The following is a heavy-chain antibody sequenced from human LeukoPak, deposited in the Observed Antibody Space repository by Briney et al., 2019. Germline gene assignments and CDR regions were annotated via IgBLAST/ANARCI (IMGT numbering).Heavy chain of an antibody. CDR1: GGSISSSSYY. CDR2: IYYSGST. Sequence: SETLSLTCTVSGGSISSSSYYWGWIRQPPGKGLEWIGSIYYSGSTYYNPSLKSRVTISVDTSKNQFSLKLSSVTAADTAVYYCARRRFVRGPDVVNPFDYWGQGTLVTVSS. D-gene: IGHD2-8*01. J-gene: IGHJ4*02. CDR3: ARRRFVRGPDVVNPFDY. V-gene: IGHV4-39*01.